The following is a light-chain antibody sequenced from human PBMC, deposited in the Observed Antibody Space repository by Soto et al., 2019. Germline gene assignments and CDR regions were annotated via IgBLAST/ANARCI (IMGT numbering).Light chain of an antibody. CDR2: GNS. J-gene: IGLJ2*01. Sequence: QSVLTQPPSVSGAPGQRVTISCTGSSSNIGAGYDVHWYQQLPGTAPKLLIYGNSNRPSGVPDRFSGSKSGTSASLAITGLQAEDEADYFCQSYDSSLSGLVVYGGRTKLTVL. CDR1: SSNIGAGYD. V-gene: IGLV1-40*01. CDR3: QSYDSSLSGLVV.